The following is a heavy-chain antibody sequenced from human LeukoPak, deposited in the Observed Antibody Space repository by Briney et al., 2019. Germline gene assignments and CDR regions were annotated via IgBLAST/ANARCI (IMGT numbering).Heavy chain of an antibody. CDR1: GFTFSTYS. CDR3: ARDPYCSGTSCSLSIYYYYMDV. D-gene: IGHD2-2*01. J-gene: IGHJ6*03. Sequence: GGSLRLSCAASGFTFSTYSMNWVRQAPGKGLEGVSVITPTSSYIYYADSVKGRFTISRDNAKNSLYLQMDSLRDEDTAVYYDARDPYCSGTSCSLSIYYYYMDVWGKGTTVTVSS. V-gene: IGHV3-21*01. CDR2: ITPTSSYI.